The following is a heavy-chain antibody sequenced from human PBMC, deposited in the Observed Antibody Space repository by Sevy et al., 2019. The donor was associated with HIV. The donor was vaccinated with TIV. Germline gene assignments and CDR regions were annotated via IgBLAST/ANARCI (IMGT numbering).Heavy chain of an antibody. CDR1: GFTFSNYY. Sequence: GGSLRLSCAASGFTFSNYYMNWVRQGPGKWLVWVARLNGDGSDINYAESVRGRFTISRDNTKNTLYLQMSSLRGEDTAVYYCFVRIRDSSEIDYWGQGTLVTVSS. CDR2: LNGDGSDI. D-gene: IGHD6-6*01. V-gene: IGHV3-74*01. J-gene: IGHJ4*02. CDR3: FVRIRDSSEIDY.